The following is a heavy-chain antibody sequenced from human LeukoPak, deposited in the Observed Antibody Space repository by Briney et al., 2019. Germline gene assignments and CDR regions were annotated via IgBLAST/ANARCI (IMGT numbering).Heavy chain of an antibody. CDR2: ISYDGSNK. CDR1: GFTFSSYG. Sequence: GGSLRLSCAASGFTFSSYGMHWVRQAPGKGLEWVAVISYDGSNKYYADSAKGRFTISRDNSKNTLYLQMNSLRAEDTAVYYCAKVIAVAGYFDYWGQGTLVTVSS. J-gene: IGHJ4*02. CDR3: AKVIAVAGYFDY. D-gene: IGHD6-19*01. V-gene: IGHV3-30*18.